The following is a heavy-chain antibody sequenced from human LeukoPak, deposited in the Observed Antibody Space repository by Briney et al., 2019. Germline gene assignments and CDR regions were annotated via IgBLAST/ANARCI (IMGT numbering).Heavy chain of an antibody. D-gene: IGHD3-16*02. J-gene: IGHJ4*02. CDR1: GGSISSYY. CDR2: FYYSGTS. CDR3: ARETHDYVWGSYRSPFDY. V-gene: IGHV4-59*12. Sequence: SETLSLTCSVSGGSISSYYWSWIRQPPGKVLEWIGYFYYSGTSKYNPSLKSRVTTSVDTSKNQFSLKLSSVTAADTAVYYCARETHDYVWGSYRSPFDYWGQGTLVTVSS.